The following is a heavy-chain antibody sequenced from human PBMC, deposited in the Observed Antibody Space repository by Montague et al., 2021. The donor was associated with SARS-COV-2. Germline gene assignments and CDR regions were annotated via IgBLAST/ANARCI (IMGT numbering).Heavy chain of an antibody. V-gene: IGHV3-30*04. CDR1: GFIFSNFA. Sequence: SLRLSCAASGFIFSNFAFHWVRQAPGKGLEWVAIITYDGIDKFYADSVKGRFTISRDNSKNTLYLQLNSLTPEDTAVYYCARDRVPPDYGDASDLWGRGTLVTVSS. J-gene: IGHJ3*01. CDR2: ITYDGIDK. D-gene: IGHD4/OR15-4a*01. CDR3: ARDRVPPDYGDASDL.